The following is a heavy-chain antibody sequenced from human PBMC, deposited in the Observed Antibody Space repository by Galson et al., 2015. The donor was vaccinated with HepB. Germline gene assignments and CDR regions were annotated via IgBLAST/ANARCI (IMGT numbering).Heavy chain of an antibody. D-gene: IGHD3-22*01. V-gene: IGHV1-2*06. CDR2: INPRSGGT. J-gene: IGHJ4*02. CDR3: ATYYDRGSPYYFDY. Sequence: SVKVSCKASGYSFTAYYMHWVRQAPGQGLEWIGRINPRSGGTNYAQKFQGRISVTRDTSISTAYMELSRLRYDDTAVYYCATYYDRGSPYYFDYWGQGTLVTVSS. CDR1: GYSFTAYY.